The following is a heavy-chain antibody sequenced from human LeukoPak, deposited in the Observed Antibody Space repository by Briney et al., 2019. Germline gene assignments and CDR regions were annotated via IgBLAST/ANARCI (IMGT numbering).Heavy chain of an antibody. CDR2: INHSGST. CDR3: ARGYGPGSYYHY. V-gene: IGHV4-34*01. D-gene: IGHD3-10*01. J-gene: IGHJ4*02. Sequence: SETLSLTCTVYGGSFSGYYLSWIRQPPGKGLEWIGEINHSGSTNYNPSLKSRVTISVDTSKNQFSLKLSSVTAADTAVYYCARGYGPGSYYHYWGQGTLVTVSS. CDR1: GGSFSGYY.